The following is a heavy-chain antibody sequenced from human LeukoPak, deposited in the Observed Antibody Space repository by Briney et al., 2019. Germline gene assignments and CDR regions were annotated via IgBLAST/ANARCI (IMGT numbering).Heavy chain of an antibody. Sequence: PGGSLRLSCAASGFSFSSYAMHWVRQAPGKGLEWVAVISYEGSNKYYADSVKGRFTISRDNSKNTLYLQLNSLRDEDTAVYYCARDLCSGGSCYYAPDYWGRGTLVTVSS. D-gene: IGHD2-15*01. CDR1: GFSFSSYA. CDR2: ISYEGSNK. CDR3: ARDLCSGGSCYYAPDY. V-gene: IGHV3-30-3*01. J-gene: IGHJ4*02.